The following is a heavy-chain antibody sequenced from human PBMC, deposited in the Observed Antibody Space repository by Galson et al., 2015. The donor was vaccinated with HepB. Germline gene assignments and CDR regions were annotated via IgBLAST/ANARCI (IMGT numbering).Heavy chain of an antibody. J-gene: IGHJ4*02. V-gene: IGHV3-73*01. Sequence: SLRLSCAASGFTFSGSAIHWVRQASGKGLEWVGRIRSKASSHATAYTASLKGRFTISRDDSKNTAYLPMNSLKTEDTAVYYCARLGDLSGYSSLRGQGTLVTVSS. CDR2: IRSKASSHAT. CDR1: GFTFSGSA. CDR3: ARLGDLSGYSSL. D-gene: IGHD6-19*01.